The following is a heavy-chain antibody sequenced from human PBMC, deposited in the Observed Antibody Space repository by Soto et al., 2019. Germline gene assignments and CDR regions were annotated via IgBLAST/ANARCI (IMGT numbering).Heavy chain of an antibody. D-gene: IGHD2-2*01. V-gene: IGHV1-69*01. CDR2: IIPLSDTA. CDR3: ARGPTFDECSSDTGCRTYYFGMDV. CDR1: GGTFSSYG. J-gene: IGHJ6*02. Sequence: QVQLVQSGAEVNRPGSSVKVSCRASGGTFSSYGVSWVRQAPAQGLEWMGGIIPLSDTAHYAQNFQGRVTITADGSTNTAFMEVTTLRSEDTAVYYCARGPTFDECSSDTGCRTYYFGMDVWGQGTTVTVSS.